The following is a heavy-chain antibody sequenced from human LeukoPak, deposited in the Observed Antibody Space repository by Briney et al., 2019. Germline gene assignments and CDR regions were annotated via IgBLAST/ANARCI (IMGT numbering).Heavy chain of an antibody. J-gene: IGHJ6*04. CDR1: GFTFSNYA. Sequence: PGGSLRLSCSVSGFTFSNYAMHWVRQAPGKGLEYVSAITSGGGSTYYADSVKGRFTISRDNSKYTLYLQMSSLRGEDTSVYYCVKAYCRSTICYYYYSGMDVWGKGTTVTVSS. CDR3: VKAYCRSTICYYYYSGMDV. CDR2: ITSGGGST. D-gene: IGHD2-2*01. V-gene: IGHV3-64D*06.